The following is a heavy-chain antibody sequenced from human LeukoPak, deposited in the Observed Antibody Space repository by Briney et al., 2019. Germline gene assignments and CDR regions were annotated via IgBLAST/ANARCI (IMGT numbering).Heavy chain of an antibody. Sequence: GVLRPSCSAPGFTFSNFAMSWVRQAPGKGLEWVSAIRGSGGDTYYADSVKGRVTISRDNAKSTLYLQMNSLRAEDTALYYCAKDTLLLLYWGQGTLVTVSS. CDR3: AKDTLLLLY. J-gene: IGHJ4*02. CDR1: GFTFSNFA. V-gene: IGHV3-23*01. D-gene: IGHD3-22*01. CDR2: IRGSGGDT.